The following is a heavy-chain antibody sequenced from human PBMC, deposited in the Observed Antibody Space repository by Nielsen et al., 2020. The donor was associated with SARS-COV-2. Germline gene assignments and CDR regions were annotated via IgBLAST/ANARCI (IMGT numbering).Heavy chain of an antibody. Sequence: GGSLRLSCAASGFTFSSYWMSWVRQAPGKGLEWVANIKQDGSEKYYVDSVKGRFTISRDNAKNSLYLQMNSLRAEDTAVYYCAKHSAIGYCTNGVCWGWFDPWGQGTLVTVSS. CDR2: IKQDGSEK. CDR1: GFTFSSYW. V-gene: IGHV3-7*01. CDR3: AKHSAIGYCTNGVCWGWFDP. D-gene: IGHD2-8*01. J-gene: IGHJ5*02.